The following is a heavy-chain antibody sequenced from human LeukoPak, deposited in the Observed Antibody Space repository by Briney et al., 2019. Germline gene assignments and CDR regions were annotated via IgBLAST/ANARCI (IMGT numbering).Heavy chain of an antibody. CDR3: AKDHNWNDGGFDY. CDR1: GGSISSYY. J-gene: IGHJ4*02. V-gene: IGHV3-23*01. CDR2: ISGSGGST. Sequence: PSETLSLTCTVSGGSISSYYWSWIRQPPGKGLEWVSAISGSGGSTYYADSVKGRFTISRDNSKNTLYLQMNSLRAEDTAVYYCAKDHNWNDGGFDYWGQGTLVTVSS. D-gene: IGHD1-20*01.